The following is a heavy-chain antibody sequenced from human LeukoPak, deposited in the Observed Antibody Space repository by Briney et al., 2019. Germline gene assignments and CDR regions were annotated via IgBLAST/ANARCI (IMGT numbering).Heavy chain of an antibody. D-gene: IGHD3-10*01. CDR2: IYPGDSDT. CDR3: AWSGSGSYWCDP. J-gene: IGHJ5*02. V-gene: IGHV5-51*01. Sequence: GESLKISCKGSGYRFTSYWIGWVRQMPGKGLEWMGIIYPGDSDTRYSPSFQGQDTISPDKSLSTPSLQWSPPHAAAPPIYYCAWSGSGSYWCDPWGQGTLVTVSS. CDR1: GYRFTSYW.